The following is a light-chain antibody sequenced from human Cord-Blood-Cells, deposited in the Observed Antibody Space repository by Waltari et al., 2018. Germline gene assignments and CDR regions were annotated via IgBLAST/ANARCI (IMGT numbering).Light chain of an antibody. CDR2: DVS. V-gene: IGLV2-14*01. CDR3: SSYPSSSTWV. J-gene: IGLJ3*02. Sequence: QSALTQPASVSGSPGQSITISCTGTSSDVGGYNYVSWYQQHPGKAPKLMIYDVSKRPSGVSNRFSASTSGTTASLTISGLQAEDEADYYCSSYPSSSTWVFGGGTKLTVL. CDR1: SSDVGGYNY.